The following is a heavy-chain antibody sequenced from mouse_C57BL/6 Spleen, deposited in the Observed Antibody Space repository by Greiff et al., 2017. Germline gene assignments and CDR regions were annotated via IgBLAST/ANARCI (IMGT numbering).Heavy chain of an antibody. J-gene: IGHJ2*01. V-gene: IGHV1-50*01. CDR2: IDPSDSYT. Sequence: VQLQQPGAELVKPGASVKLSCKASGYTFTSYWMQWVKQRPGQGLEWIGEIDPSDSYTNYNQKFKGKATLTVDTSSSTAYLQLIGLTSEDSAVYYCAGVYGYDRGTFSWGQGTTLTVSS. CDR1: GYTFTSYW. D-gene: IGHD2-2*01. CDR3: AGVYGYDRGTFS.